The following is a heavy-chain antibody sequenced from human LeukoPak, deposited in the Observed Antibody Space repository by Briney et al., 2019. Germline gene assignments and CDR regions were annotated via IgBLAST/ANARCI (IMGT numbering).Heavy chain of an antibody. CDR2: IYSGSST. J-gene: IGHJ5*02. CDR1: GFTVSSNY. V-gene: IGHV3-53*01. CDR3: ARESRFPGLDP. Sequence: GGSLRLSCAASGFTVSSNYMIWVRQAPGKGLEWVSVIYSGSSTYYADSVNGRFTISRNNSKNTLYLQMNSLRAEDTAVYYCARESRFPGLDPWGQGTLVTVSS.